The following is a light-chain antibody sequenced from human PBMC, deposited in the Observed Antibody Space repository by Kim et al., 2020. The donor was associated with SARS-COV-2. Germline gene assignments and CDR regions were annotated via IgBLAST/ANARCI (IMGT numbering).Light chain of an antibody. CDR2: DVS. CDR1: LSDVGGYDY. Sequence: GQTCTSSCTGTLSDVGGYDYVSWYQHHPGKAPKFMIYDVSNRPSGVSNRFSGSKSANTASLTISGLQAEDEANYYCSSYTSSSTRVFGTRTKVTVL. V-gene: IGLV2-14*03. CDR3: SSYTSSSTRV. J-gene: IGLJ1*01.